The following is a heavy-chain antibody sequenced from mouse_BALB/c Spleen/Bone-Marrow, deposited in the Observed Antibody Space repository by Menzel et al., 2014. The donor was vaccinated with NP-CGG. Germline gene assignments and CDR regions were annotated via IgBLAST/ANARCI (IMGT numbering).Heavy chain of an antibody. Sequence: QVHVKQSGPGLVAPSQSLSITCTVSGFSLSRYSVHWVRQPPGKGLEWLGMIWGGGRTDYNSALKSRLSISKDNSKSQVFLKMNSLQSDDIAMYYCARKDCDEAWFADWGQGTLVTVSA. V-gene: IGHV2-6-4*01. J-gene: IGHJ3*01. CDR3: ARKDCDEAWFAD. CDR2: IWGGGRT. CDR1: GFSLSRYS.